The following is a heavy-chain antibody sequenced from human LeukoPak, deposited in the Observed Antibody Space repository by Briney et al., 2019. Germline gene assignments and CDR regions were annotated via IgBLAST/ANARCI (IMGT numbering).Heavy chain of an antibody. Sequence: GGSLRLSCAASGFTFSSYAMSWVRQAPGKGLEWVSAISGSGGSTYYADSVKGRFTVSRDNSKNTLYLQMNSLRAEDTAVYYCFGSGSYYSESYWGQGTLVTVSS. J-gene: IGHJ4*02. CDR1: GFTFSSYA. V-gene: IGHV3-23*01. CDR3: FGSGSYYSESY. CDR2: ISGSGGST. D-gene: IGHD3-10*01.